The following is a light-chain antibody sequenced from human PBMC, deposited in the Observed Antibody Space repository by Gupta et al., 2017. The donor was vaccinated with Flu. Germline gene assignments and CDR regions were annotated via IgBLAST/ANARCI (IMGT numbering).Light chain of an antibody. V-gene: IGKV1-9*01. CDR1: QDISTF. Sequence: DIQLTQSPSFLSASVGDRVTITCRATQDISTFLAWYQQKPGKAPKLLIYAASTLQKWVPPRLRGGGSCTEFTLISTSLQPEDYATYYCQQLNKNVPLTFGAGTKVEIK. J-gene: IGKJ4*01. CDR3: QQLNKNVPLT. CDR2: AAS.